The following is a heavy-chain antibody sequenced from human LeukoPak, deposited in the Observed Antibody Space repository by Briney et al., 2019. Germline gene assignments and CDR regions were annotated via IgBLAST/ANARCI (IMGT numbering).Heavy chain of an antibody. D-gene: IGHD5-24*01. CDR3: ARGRWLPNAFDI. Sequence: SETLSLTCTDSGDSFNSYYWNWIRQTPGNALDWIGYIYYSERTDYNPSLKSRVTISVDTSKHQFSMKLKSVTAADTAVYFCARGRWLPNAFDIWGQGTMVTVFS. V-gene: IGHV4-59*01. J-gene: IGHJ3*02. CDR2: IYYSERT. CDR1: GDSFNSYY.